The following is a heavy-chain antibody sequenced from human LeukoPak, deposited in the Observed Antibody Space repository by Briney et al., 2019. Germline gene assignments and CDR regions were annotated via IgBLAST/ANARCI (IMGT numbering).Heavy chain of an antibody. Sequence: GASVKVSCKASGGTFSSYAISWVRQAPGQGLEWMGWMNPDSGNTGYAQKFQGRVTMTRNTSISTAYMELSSLRYEDTAVYYCARPDGLYSSSWSDAFDIWGQGTMVTVSS. J-gene: IGHJ3*02. V-gene: IGHV1-8*02. CDR3: ARPDGLYSSSWSDAFDI. D-gene: IGHD6-13*01. CDR2: MNPDSGNT. CDR1: GGTFSSYA.